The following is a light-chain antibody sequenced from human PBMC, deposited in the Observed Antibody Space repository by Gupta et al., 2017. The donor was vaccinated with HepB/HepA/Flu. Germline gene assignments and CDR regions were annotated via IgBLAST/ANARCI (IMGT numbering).Light chain of an antibody. CDR2: DAS. Sequence: DIVLTQSPATLSVSPGDRATLSCRASQSVRSNLAWYQQKPGRAPRLLIYDASTRATGVPDRFRGSGSGTEFTLAISSLQSEDFAVYYCQQYNYWPHQAFGGGTKVEGK. CDR3: QQYNYWPHQA. V-gene: IGKV3-15*01. CDR1: QSVRSN. J-gene: IGKJ4*01.